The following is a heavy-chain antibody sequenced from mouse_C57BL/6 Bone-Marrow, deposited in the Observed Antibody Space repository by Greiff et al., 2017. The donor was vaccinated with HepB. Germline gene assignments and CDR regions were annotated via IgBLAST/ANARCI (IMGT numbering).Heavy chain of an antibody. CDR3: ARGYYYGSSYYFDY. CDR2: IYPRSGNT. V-gene: IGHV1-81*01. Sequence: VQLVESGAELARPGASVKLSCKASGYTFTSYGISWVKQRTGQGLEWIGEIYPRSGNTYYNEKFKGKATLTADKSSSTAYMELRSLTSEDSAVYFCARGYYYGSSYYFDYWGQGTTLTVSS. J-gene: IGHJ2*01. CDR1: GYTFTSYG. D-gene: IGHD1-1*01.